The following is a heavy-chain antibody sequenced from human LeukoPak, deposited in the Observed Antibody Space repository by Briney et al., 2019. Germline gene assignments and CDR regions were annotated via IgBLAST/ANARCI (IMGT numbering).Heavy chain of an antibody. CDR3: ARARASYNPFDY. Sequence: GGSLRLSCAASGFTFSSYSMNWVRQAPGKGLEWVSSISSSSRYIYYADSVKGRFTISRDNAKNSLYLQMNSLRAEDTAVYYCARARASYNPFDYWGQGTLVTVSS. CDR2: ISSSSRYI. D-gene: IGHD5-24*01. CDR1: GFTFSSYS. V-gene: IGHV3-21*01. J-gene: IGHJ4*02.